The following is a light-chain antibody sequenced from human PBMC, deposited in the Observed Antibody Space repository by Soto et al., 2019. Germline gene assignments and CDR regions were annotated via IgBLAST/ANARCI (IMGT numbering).Light chain of an antibody. CDR1: QSVSSS. V-gene: IGKV3-20*01. J-gene: IGKJ5*01. CDR3: QQYGGSPST. Sequence: EIVLTQSPGTLSLSQGERATLSCRASQSVSSSLAWYHQKTGQAPMLLISGASSRATGIPDRFSGSGSETDFTLTISRLEPEDFALYYCQQYGGSPSTFGQGTHWRL. CDR2: GAS.